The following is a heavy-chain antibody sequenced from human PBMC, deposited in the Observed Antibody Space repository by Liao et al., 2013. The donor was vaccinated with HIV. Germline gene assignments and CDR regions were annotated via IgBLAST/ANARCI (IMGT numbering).Heavy chain of an antibody. CDR2: IYTSGST. CDR3: ARGHGNYDFWSGYYTGKLAPLYYMDV. D-gene: IGHD3-3*01. CDR1: GGSVSSSYY. Sequence: QVLLQESGPGLVKPSETLSLTCSVSGGSVSSSYYWSWIRQPAGKGLEWIGRIYTSGSTNYNPSLKSRVTISVDTSKNQFSLKLSSVTAADTAVYYCARGHGNYDFWSGYYTGKLAPLYYMDVWGKGTTVSVSS. J-gene: IGHJ6*03. V-gene: IGHV4-61*02.